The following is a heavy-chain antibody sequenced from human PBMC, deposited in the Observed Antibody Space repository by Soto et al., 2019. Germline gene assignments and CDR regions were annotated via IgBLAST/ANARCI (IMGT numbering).Heavy chain of an antibody. CDR3: AKRLTGDS. Sequence: EVQLLESGGGLVQPGGSLRLSCAASGFTFSNYAMTWVRQAPGKGLQWVSTITSSGDDTYYADSVKGRFTISRDNSRNMLYLQMNSLSADDTAVYYCAKRLTGDSWGQGTLVTVSS. V-gene: IGHV3-23*01. J-gene: IGHJ4*02. CDR1: GFTFSNYA. D-gene: IGHD3-10*01. CDR2: ITSSGDDT.